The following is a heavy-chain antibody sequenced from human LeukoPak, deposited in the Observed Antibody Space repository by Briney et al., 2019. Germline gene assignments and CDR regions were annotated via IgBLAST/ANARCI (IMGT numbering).Heavy chain of an antibody. CDR2: IYYSGST. V-gene: IGHV4-30-4*01. J-gene: IGHJ4*02. Sequence: PSETLSLTCTVSGGSISSYYWSWIRQPPGKGLEWIGYIYYSGSTYYNPSLKSRVTISVDTSKNQFSLKLSSVTAADTAVYYCARENYDILTGYYFDYWGQGTLVTVSS. D-gene: IGHD3-9*01. CDR3: ARENYDILTGYYFDY. CDR1: GGSISSYY.